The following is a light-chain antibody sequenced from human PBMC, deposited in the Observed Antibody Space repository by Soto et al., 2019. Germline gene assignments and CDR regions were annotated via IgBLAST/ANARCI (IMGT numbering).Light chain of an antibody. CDR2: DVS. Sequence: QSALTKPASVSGSPGQSITISCTGTSSDVGGYNYVSWYQQHPGKAPKHMIYDVSHRPSGVSNRFSGSKSGNTASLTISGLQAEDEADYYCSSYTSSSTLVFGGGTKLTVL. J-gene: IGLJ3*02. CDR1: SSDVGGYNY. V-gene: IGLV2-14*01. CDR3: SSYTSSSTLV.